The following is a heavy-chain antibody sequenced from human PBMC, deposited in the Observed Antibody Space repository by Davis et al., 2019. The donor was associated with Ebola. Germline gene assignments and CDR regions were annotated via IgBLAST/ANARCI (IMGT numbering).Heavy chain of an antibody. CDR2: IYYSGST. CDR3: ASEYCSSASCHDAFDI. D-gene: IGHD2-2*01. CDR1: GGSISSSSYY. Sequence: SETLSLTCTVSGGSISSSSYYWGWLRQPPGKGLEWIGSIYYSGSTYYNPSLKGRVTISVDTSKNQFSLKLSSVTAADTAVYYCASEYCSSASCHDAFDIWGQGTMVTVSS. V-gene: IGHV4-39*07. J-gene: IGHJ3*02.